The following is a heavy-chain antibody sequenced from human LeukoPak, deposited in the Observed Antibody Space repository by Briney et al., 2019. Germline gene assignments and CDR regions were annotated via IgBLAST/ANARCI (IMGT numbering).Heavy chain of an antibody. CDR3: ATSLSIQLWPSDY. CDR1: GYSFTSYW. CDR2: IYPGDSDT. Sequence: GESLKISCKGSGYSFTSYWIGWVRQMPGKGLEWMGNIYPGDSDTRYSPSFQGQVTISADKSFSTAYLQWSSLKASDTAMYYCATSLSIQLWPSDYWGQGTLVTVSS. J-gene: IGHJ4*02. V-gene: IGHV5-51*01. D-gene: IGHD5-18*01.